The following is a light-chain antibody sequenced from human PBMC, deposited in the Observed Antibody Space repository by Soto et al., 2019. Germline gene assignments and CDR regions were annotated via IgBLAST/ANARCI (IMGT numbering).Light chain of an antibody. CDR3: QQYYSTPWT. J-gene: IGKJ1*01. Sequence: DIVMTQSPDSLAVSLGERATINCKSSQSVLYSSDNENYLAWYQQIPGQPPKLLIYWASTRESGVPDRFSGGGSGTDFTPTISSLQAEDVAVYYCQQYYSTPWTFGQGTKVEIK. CDR1: QSVLYSSDNENY. CDR2: WAS. V-gene: IGKV4-1*01.